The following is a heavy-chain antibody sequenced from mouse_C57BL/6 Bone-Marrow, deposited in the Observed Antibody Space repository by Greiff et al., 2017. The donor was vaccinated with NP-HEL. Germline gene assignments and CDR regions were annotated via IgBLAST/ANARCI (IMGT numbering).Heavy chain of an antibody. CDR1: GFSFNTYA. CDR3: VRQGYDGYYLDY. Sequence: DVMLVESGGGLVQPKGSLKLSCAASGFSFNTYAMNWVRQAPGKGLEWVARIRSKSNNYATYYADSLKDRFTISRDDSESMLYLQMNHLKTEDTAMYYCVRQGYDGYYLDYWGQGTTLTVSS. J-gene: IGHJ2*01. V-gene: IGHV10-1*01. D-gene: IGHD2-3*01. CDR2: IRSKSNNYAT.